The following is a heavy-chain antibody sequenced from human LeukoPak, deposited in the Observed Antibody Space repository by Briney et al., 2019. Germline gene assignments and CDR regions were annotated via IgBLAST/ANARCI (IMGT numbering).Heavy chain of an antibody. V-gene: IGHV1-46*01. J-gene: IGHJ4*02. Sequence: ASEKVSCKASGYTFTRYYMHWVRQAPRQGLEGMGIINPSGGSTSYAQKFQGRVTMTRDMSTRTVYMELSSLRSEDTAVYYCARAKPAATPDYWGQGTLVTVSS. D-gene: IGHD2-2*01. CDR3: ARAKPAATPDY. CDR2: INPSGGST. CDR1: GYTFTRYY.